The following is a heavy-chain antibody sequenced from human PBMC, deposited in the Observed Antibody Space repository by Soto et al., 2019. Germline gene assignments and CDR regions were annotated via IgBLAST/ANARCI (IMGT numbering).Heavy chain of an antibody. CDR3: ARGSNQDY. J-gene: IGHJ4*02. CDR2: INNDGSEK. D-gene: IGHD2-8*01. Sequence: ESGGDLVQPGGSLRLSCVASGFTFSPYWMSWVRQAPGRGLHWVATINNDGSEKYYADSVKGRFTISRDNARDSLYLQLTSLRAEDTAIYYCARGSNQDYWGQGTLVAVSS. V-gene: IGHV3-7*03. CDR1: GFTFSPYW.